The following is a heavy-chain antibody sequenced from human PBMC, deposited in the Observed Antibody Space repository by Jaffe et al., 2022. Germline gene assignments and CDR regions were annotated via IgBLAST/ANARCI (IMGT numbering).Heavy chain of an antibody. CDR3: VTRTYYDSSGYYYKQKNDAFDI. D-gene: IGHD3-22*01. J-gene: IGHJ3*02. CDR2: IYPGDSDT. CDR1: GYSFTSYW. Sequence: EVQLVQSGAEVKKPGESLKISCKGSGYSFTSYWIGWVRQMPGKGLEWMGIIYPGDSDTRYSPSFQGQVTISADKSISTAYLQWSSLKASDTAMYYCVTRTYYDSSGYYYKQKNDAFDIWGQGTMVTVSS. V-gene: IGHV5-51*03.